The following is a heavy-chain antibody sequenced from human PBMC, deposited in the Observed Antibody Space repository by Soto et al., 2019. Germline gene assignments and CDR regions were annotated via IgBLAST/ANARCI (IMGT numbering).Heavy chain of an antibody. CDR3: AKGSLWGSYRYLFDY. CDR2: ISGSGGST. D-gene: IGHD3-16*02. Sequence: LRLSCAASGFTFSSYAMSWVRQAPGKGLEWVSAISGSGGSTYYADSVKGRFTISRDNSKNTLYLQMNSLRAEDTAVYYCAKGSLWGSYRYLFDYWGQGTLVTVSS. J-gene: IGHJ4*02. CDR1: GFTFSSYA. V-gene: IGHV3-23*01.